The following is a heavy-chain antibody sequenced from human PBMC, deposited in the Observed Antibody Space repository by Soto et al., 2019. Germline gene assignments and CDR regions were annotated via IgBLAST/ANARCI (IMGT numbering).Heavy chain of an antibody. V-gene: IGHV4-61*01. D-gene: IGHD3-16*01. Sequence: EPLSLTCAVSGDSVSNYNYYWSWIRQPPVKGLEWIGYIYYSGTTNYNSYLKSRLSLSVDMSKNQFSLKLASVTAADTAVYFCARSQRGRTAFTFDYWGQGALVTVS. CDR2: IYYSGTT. CDR1: GDSVSNYNYY. J-gene: IGHJ4*02. CDR3: ARSQRGRTAFTFDY.